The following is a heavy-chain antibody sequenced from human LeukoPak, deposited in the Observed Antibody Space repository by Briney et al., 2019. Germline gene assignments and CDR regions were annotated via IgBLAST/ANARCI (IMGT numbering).Heavy chain of an antibody. CDR3: TSLRNGWELTD. V-gene: IGHV4-39*01. Sequence: PSETLSLTCSVSGGSISDSSYYWGWIRQPPGKGLESIGRIYYTGSAHYNPSLKSRVTISIDTSRDQFSLKLSSVTAADTAVYNCTSLRNGWELTDWGQGTLVTVSS. CDR1: GGSISDSSYY. D-gene: IGHD4-23*01. CDR2: IYYTGSA. J-gene: IGHJ4*02.